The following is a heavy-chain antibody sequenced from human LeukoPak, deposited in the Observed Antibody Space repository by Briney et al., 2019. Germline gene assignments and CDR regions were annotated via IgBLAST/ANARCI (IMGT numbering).Heavy chain of an antibody. J-gene: IGHJ4*02. D-gene: IGHD6-19*01. CDR3: ARAASAVAGAFDY. V-gene: IGHV3-21*01. CDR2: ISSSSYI. Sequence: GGSLRLSCAASGFTFSSYSMNWVRQAPGKGLEWVSSISSSSYIYYADSVKGRFTISRDNAKNSLYLQMNSLRAEDTAVYYCARAASAVAGAFDYWGQGTQVIVSS. CDR1: GFTFSSYS.